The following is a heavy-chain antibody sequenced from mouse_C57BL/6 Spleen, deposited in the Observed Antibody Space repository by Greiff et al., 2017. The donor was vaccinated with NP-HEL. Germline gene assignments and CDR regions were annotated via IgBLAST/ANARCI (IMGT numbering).Heavy chain of an antibody. V-gene: IGHV1-18*01. J-gene: IGHJ2*01. CDR2: INPNNGGT. CDR3: ARSLFITTTYFDY. Sequence: EVKLVESGPELVKPGASVKIPCKASGYTFTDYNMDWVKQSHGKSLEWIGDINPNNGGTIYNQKFKGKATLTVDKSSSTAYMELRSLTSEDTAVYYCARSLFITTTYFDYWGQGTTLTVSS. D-gene: IGHD1-1*01. CDR1: GYTFTDYN.